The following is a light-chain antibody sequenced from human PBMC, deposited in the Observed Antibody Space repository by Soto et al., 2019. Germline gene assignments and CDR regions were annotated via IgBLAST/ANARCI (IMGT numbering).Light chain of an antibody. V-gene: IGLV2-14*01. CDR3: SSYTSSSTYVV. CDR1: SSDDGGYNY. J-gene: IGLJ2*01. CDR2: DVS. Sequence: QSALTQPASVSGSPGQSIAISRTGTSSDDGGYNYVSWYQQHPGKAPKLMIYDVSNRPSGVSNRFSGSKSGNTASLTISGLQAEDEADYYCSSYTSSSTYVVFGGGAKLTVL.